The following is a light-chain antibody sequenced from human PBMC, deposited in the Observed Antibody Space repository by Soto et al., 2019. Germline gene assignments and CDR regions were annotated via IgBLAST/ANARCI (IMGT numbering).Light chain of an antibody. CDR1: QSVSNNY. CDR2: GST. V-gene: IGKV3-20*01. CDR3: QQYGSSPPYT. J-gene: IGKJ2*01. Sequence: EVVLTQSPGTLSLSPGERATLSCRASQSVSNNYLAWYQQKRGQPPKLLIFGSTDRATGIPDRFSGSGSGTDFTLPIISREADDFLAYYYQQYGSSPPYTFGQGTKLEIK.